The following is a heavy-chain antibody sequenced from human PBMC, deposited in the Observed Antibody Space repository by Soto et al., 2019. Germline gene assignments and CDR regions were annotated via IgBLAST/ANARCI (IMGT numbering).Heavy chain of an antibody. Sequence: GASVKVSCKASGGTFSSYAISWVRQAPGQGLEWMGGIIPIFGTANYAQKFQGRVTITADESTSTAYMEMSSLRSEDPAVYDCARARGAAKDAKFDPWGQGTLVTVSS. J-gene: IGHJ5*02. CDR2: IIPIFGTA. CDR3: ARARGAAKDAKFDP. D-gene: IGHD1-26*01. V-gene: IGHV1-69*13. CDR1: GGTFSSYA.